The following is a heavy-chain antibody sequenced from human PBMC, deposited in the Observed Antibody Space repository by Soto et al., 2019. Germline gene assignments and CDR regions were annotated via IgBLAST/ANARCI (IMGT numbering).Heavy chain of an antibody. CDR1: GYTFTNYV. CDR3: ARGGVASATHPWGDAVDI. J-gene: IGHJ3*02. Sequence: QVQLVQSGAEVKKPGASVKVSCKASGYTFTNYVIHWVRQAPGQSLEWMGWVGIGSTKTDYSQKFLGRVTFSRDTSANTAHMELSGLKSEDTAVYYCARGGVASATHPWGDAVDIWGQGTMVTVSS. CDR2: VGIGSTKT. D-gene: IGHD3-16*01. V-gene: IGHV1-3*04.